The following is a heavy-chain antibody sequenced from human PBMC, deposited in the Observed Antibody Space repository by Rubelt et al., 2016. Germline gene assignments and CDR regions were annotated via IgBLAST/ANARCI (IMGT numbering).Heavy chain of an antibody. Sequence: EVHLLESGGGLVQPGGSLRLSCAASGFTFSSYDMSWVRQAPGQGLEWVRVISGSGGSTTHADSVKGRRPTSQDHAKNTLDLKMNSLGAEDTAIYFCAQAQRLRPDTAGPLLSWGRGTLVTVSS. J-gene: IGHJ5*02. D-gene: IGHD5-18*01. V-gene: IGHV3-23*01. CDR1: GFTFSSYD. CDR2: ISGSGGST. CDR3: AQAQRLRPDTAGPLLS.